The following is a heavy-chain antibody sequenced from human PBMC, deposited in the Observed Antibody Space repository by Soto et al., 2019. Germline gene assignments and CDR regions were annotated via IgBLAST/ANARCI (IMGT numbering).Heavy chain of an antibody. J-gene: IGHJ4*02. Sequence: EVQLVESGGGLVQPGGSLRLSCAASGFTFSSYSMNWVRQAPGKGLEWVSYISSSSSTIYYADSVKGRFTISRDNAKNSLYLQMNSLRAEYTAVYYCARGLGSDYIWGSYRHYYYFDSWGQGTLVTVSS. V-gene: IGHV3-48*01. CDR1: GFTFSSYS. D-gene: IGHD3-16*02. CDR3: ARGLGSDYIWGSYRHYYYFDS. CDR2: ISSSSSTI.